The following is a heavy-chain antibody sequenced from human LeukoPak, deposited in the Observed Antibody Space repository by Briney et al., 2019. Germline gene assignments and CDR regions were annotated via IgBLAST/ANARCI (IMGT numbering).Heavy chain of an antibody. V-gene: IGHV1-18*01. CDR1: GYTFTSYG. J-gene: IGHJ4*02. CDR2: ISAKNGNT. D-gene: IGHD3-22*01. Sequence: ASVKVSCKAAGYTFTSYGISGVRQAPGQGLEWMGWISAKNGNTNYEQKFRGRVTMTTDTSTSTVYMDLRSLRPDDTAVYYCAGHQSYDVDYWGQGTLVTVSS. CDR3: AGHQSYDVDY.